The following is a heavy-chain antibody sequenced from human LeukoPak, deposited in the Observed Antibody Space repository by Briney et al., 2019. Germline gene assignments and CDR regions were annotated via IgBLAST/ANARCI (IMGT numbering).Heavy chain of an antibody. J-gene: IGHJ4*02. D-gene: IGHD3-10*01. CDR1: GFTFSSYG. Sequence: GGSLRLSCAASGFTFSSYGMSWVRQAPGKGLEWVSAISGSGGRTYYADSVKGRFTISRDNSKNTLYLQMNSLRAEDTAVYYCAKSRGVITYYFDYWGRGTLVTVSS. CDR2: ISGSGGRT. CDR3: AKSRGVITYYFDY. V-gene: IGHV3-23*01.